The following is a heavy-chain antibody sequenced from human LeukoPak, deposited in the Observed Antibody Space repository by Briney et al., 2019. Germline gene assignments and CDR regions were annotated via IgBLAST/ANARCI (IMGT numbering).Heavy chain of an antibody. V-gene: IGHV4-34*01. Sequence: SETLSLTCAVYGGSFSGYYWSWIRQPPGKGLEWIGEINHSGSTNYNPSLKSRVTISVDTSKNQFSLKLSSVTAADTAVYYCAKHAGGITTTGTRPFDYWGQGTLVTVSS. CDR3: AKHAGGITTTGTRPFDY. J-gene: IGHJ4*02. CDR1: GGSFSGYY. D-gene: IGHD6-13*01. CDR2: INHSGST.